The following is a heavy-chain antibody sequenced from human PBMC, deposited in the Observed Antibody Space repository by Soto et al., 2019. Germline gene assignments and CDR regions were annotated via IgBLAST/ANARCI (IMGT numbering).Heavy chain of an antibody. CDR1: GGSISSGGYY. CDR3: ASEDKSHGYDY. CDR2: MSYSGST. D-gene: IGHD5-18*01. J-gene: IGHJ4*02. Sequence: QVQLQESGPGLVKPSQTLSLTCTVSGGSISSGGYYWNWIRQHPGKGLEWIGSMSYSGSTYYNPSLRSRVTISVDTSKNQFSRKLRAVTAADTAVYYCASEDKSHGYDYWGQGTLVTVSS. V-gene: IGHV4-31*03.